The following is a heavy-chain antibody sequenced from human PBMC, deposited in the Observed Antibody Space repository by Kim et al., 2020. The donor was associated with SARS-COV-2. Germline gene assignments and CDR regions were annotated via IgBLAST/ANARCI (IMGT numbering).Heavy chain of an antibody. CDR2: ISGSGHST. J-gene: IGHJ4*02. V-gene: IGHV3-23*01. Sequence: LSLTCAASGFTFSSFAMSWVRQPPGKGLEWVSTISGSGHSTYYADSVKGRFTISRDNSKNTLYLLMNSLRAEDTAVYYCAKDQDFGGDEPPYYFFDYWGQGALVTVSS. D-gene: IGHD2-21*02. CDR1: GFTFSSFA. CDR3: AKDQDFGGDEPPYYFFDY.